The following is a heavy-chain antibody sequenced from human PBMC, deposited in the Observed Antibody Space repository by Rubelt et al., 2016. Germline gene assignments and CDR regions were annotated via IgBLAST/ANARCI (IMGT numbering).Heavy chain of an antibody. V-gene: IGHV3-23*01. J-gene: IGHJ4*02. Sequence: GGSLRLSCAASGFTFSSCSMNWVRQAPGKGLEWVSAISGSGGSTYYADSVKGRFTISRDNSKNTLYLQMSSLRAEDTAVYYCAKAREVGAHAVKYYFDYWGQGTLVTVSS. D-gene: IGHD1-26*01. CDR1: GFTFSSCS. CDR2: ISGSGGST. CDR3: AKAREVGAHAVKYYFDY.